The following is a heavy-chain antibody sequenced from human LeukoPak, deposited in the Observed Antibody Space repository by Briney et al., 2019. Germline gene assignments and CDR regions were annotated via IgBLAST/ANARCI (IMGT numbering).Heavy chain of an antibody. CDR1: GGSFSGYY. V-gene: IGHV4-34*01. D-gene: IGHD3-22*01. CDR3: ARGRFYYYDSSGYYRNTYYSDY. CDR2: INHSGST. J-gene: IGHJ4*02. Sequence: SETLSLTCAVYGGSFSGYYWSWIRQPPGKGLEWIGEINHSGSTNYNPSLKSRVTISVDTSKNQFSLKLSSVTAADTAVYYCARGRFYYYDSSGYYRNTYYSDYWGQGTLVTVSS.